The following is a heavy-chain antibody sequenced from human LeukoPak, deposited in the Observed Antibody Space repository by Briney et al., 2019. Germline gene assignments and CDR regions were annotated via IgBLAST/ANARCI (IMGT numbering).Heavy chain of an antibody. CDR2: ISWDGGVI. J-gene: IGHJ4*02. V-gene: IGHV3-9*01. D-gene: IGHD1-26*01. CDR3: AKDVGKGVGAPSD. CDR1: GFTFDDYA. Sequence: QPGGSLRLSCAASGFTFDDYAMHCLRKIPGRGLDWVSGISWDGGVIGYADSAKGRFTISRDNAKRYLYLQMNSLTTEDTAWYYCAKDVGKGVGAPSDWGQGILVTVSS.